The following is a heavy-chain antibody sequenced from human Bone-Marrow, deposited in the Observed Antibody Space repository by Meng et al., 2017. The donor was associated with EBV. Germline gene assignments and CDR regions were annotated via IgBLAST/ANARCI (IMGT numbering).Heavy chain of an antibody. CDR1: GFTFSNAW. V-gene: IGHV3-11*01. CDR3: ARDSTLDHFDL. J-gene: IGHJ4*02. Sequence: VLLVGRGGCWVNAGGSLRLSCAASGFTFSNAWMSLVRQAPGKGLEWVAHISSTSRTVDYADSVKGRFIISRDNARNSVYLQMNSLRDEDTAVYYCARDSTLDHFDLWGQGTLVTVSS. CDR2: ISSTSRTV. D-gene: IGHD1-1*01.